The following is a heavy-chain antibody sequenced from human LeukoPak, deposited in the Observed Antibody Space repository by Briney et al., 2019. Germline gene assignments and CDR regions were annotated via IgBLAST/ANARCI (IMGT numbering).Heavy chain of an antibody. J-gene: IGHJ4*02. V-gene: IGHV3-7*03. CDR2: IKKDGSET. Sequence: GGSLRLSCAASGFTVSSNYMSWVRQAPGKGLEWVANIKKDGSETYYVDSVKGRFTISRDNAKNSLYLQMNSLRAEDTAIYYCARGRYSSTTYYFDSWGQGTLVTVSS. CDR3: ARGRYSSTTYYFDS. D-gene: IGHD6-13*01. CDR1: GFTVSSNY.